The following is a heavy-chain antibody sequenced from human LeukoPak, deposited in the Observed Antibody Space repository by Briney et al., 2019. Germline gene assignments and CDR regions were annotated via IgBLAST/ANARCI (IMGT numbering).Heavy chain of an antibody. CDR3: ARWDGYSSSPDY. D-gene: IGHD6-13*01. V-gene: IGHV1-2*02. Sequence: ASVKVSCKASGYTFIGENIHWVRQAPGQGLEWMGWINPNSGDTGYAQRFQGRVTMTRDTSIRTIYMEIYMELTGLRFDDTALYYCARWDGYSSSPDYWGQGTLVTVSS. CDR2: INPNSGDT. CDR1: GYTFIGEN. J-gene: IGHJ4*02.